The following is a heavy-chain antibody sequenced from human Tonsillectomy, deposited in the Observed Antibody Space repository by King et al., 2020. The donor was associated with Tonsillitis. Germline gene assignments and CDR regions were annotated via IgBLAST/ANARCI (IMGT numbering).Heavy chain of an antibody. Sequence: QLQESGPGLVKPSETLSRTCTVSGGSISSYYWSWIRQPPGKGLGWIGYIYYSGCTKYNPSLRSRVTISMDTSKNQFSLKLRSVTAADTAVYYCARDLRVAAAGTFLYYYYMDVWGKGTTVTVSS. CDR1: GGSISSYY. D-gene: IGHD6-13*01. CDR3: ARDLRVAAAGTFLYYYYMDV. V-gene: IGHV4-59*01. CDR2: IYYSGCT. J-gene: IGHJ6*03.